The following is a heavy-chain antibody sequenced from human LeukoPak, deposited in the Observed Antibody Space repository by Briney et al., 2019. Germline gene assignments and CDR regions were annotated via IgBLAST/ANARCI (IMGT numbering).Heavy chain of an antibody. V-gene: IGHV4-34*01. CDR1: GGSFSGYY. CDR2: INISGST. D-gene: IGHD3-22*01. CDR3: AREGDYYDSSGYYLPYYFDY. J-gene: IGHJ4*02. Sequence: PSETLSLTCAVYGGSFSGYYWSWIRQPPGKGLEWVGEINISGSTNYNPSLKSRVTISVDTSKNQFSLKLSSVTAADTAVYYCAREGDYYDSSGYYLPYYFDYWGQGTLVTVSS.